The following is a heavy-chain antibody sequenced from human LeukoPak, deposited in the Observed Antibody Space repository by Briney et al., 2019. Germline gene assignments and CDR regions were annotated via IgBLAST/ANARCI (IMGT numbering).Heavy chain of an antibody. V-gene: IGHV4-4*02. CDR3: ARDVRYCSSTSCYSLFNY. CDR2: IYDSGST. D-gene: IGHD2-2*01. CDR1: GVSVSSSNW. J-gene: IGHJ4*02. Sequence: MASETLSLTCAVSGVSVSSSNWGCGGRQPRGKGLGWIGEIYDSGSTNYNPSLKSRVTISVDTSNTPFSLKLRSVTAPDTAVSSCARDVRYCSSTSCYSLFNYWGQGTLVTVSS.